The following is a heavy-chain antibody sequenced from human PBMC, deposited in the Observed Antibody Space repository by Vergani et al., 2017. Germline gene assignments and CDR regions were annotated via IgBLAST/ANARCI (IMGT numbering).Heavy chain of an antibody. Sequence: VQLVQSGAEVKKPGESLKISCKASGYTFTAYYIHWVRQAPEQGLEWVGVISPDGFSTFYAQKFQGRVTITRDTSTSTVYVEVTSLRSDDTAVYYCAREPPLTGFFDYWGQGTLVTVSS. CDR3: AREPPLTGFFDY. J-gene: IGHJ4*02. D-gene: IGHD3-9*01. CDR2: ISPDGFST. V-gene: IGHV1-46*03. CDR1: GYTFTAYY.